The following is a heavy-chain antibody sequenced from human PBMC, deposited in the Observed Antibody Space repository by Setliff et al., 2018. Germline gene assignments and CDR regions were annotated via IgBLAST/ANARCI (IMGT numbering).Heavy chain of an antibody. CDR2: FSPDDKAI. J-gene: IGHJ4*02. V-gene: IGHV3-23*01. CDR3: ARDGSVRGVDEYFDY. CDR1: GFIFSNYA. D-gene: IGHD1-26*01. Sequence: PGGSLRLSCEASGFIFSNYAMDWVRQAPGKGLEWVAGFSPDDKAIQYADSVKGRFTIYRDNSKTTLYLQMNNLRAEDTAVYFCARDGSVRGVDEYFDYWGQGTLVTVPS.